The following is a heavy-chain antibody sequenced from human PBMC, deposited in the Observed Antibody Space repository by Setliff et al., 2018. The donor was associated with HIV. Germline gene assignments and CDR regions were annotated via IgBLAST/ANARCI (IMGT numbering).Heavy chain of an antibody. CDR3: AAVFTAVPGRSLDY. Sequence: GGSLRLSCAASGFKFDDYPMHWVRQAPGKGLEWVSLINWDSNTIYYADSVKGRFTISRDNAKNSAYLLMSSLRAEDTAVYYCAAVFTAVPGRSLDYWGQGTLVTVSS. CDR1: GFKFDDYP. CDR2: INWDSNTI. D-gene: IGHD6-19*01. J-gene: IGHJ4*02. V-gene: IGHV3-43D*03.